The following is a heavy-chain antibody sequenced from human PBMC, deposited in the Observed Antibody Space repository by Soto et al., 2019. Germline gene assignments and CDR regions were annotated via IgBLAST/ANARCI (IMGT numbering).Heavy chain of an antibody. J-gene: IGHJ3*02. CDR3: AKAHPSGGAFDI. V-gene: IGHV3-30*18. CDR1: GFTFSSYG. CDR2: ISYDGSNK. D-gene: IGHD6-25*01. Sequence: PGGSLRLFCAASGFTFSSYGMHWVRQAPGKGLEWVAVISYDGSNKYYADSVKGRFTISRDNSKNTLYLQMNSLRAEDTAVYYCAKAHPSGGAFDIWGQGTMVTVSS.